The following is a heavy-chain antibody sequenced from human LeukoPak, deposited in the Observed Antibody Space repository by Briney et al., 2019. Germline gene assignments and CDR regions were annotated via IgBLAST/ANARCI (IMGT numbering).Heavy chain of an antibody. CDR2: IYTSGNT. V-gene: IGHV4-4*07. D-gene: IGHD3-9*01. CDR3: ARHHPGYDLTSYYLGY. J-gene: IGHJ4*02. CDR1: GGSISSYY. Sequence: PSETLSLTCSVSGGSISSYYWSWIRQPAGKGLEWIGRIYTSGNTNYNPSLKSRVTMSVDTSKNQFSLKLSSVTAADTAVYYCARHHPGYDLTSYYLGYWGQGTLVTVSS.